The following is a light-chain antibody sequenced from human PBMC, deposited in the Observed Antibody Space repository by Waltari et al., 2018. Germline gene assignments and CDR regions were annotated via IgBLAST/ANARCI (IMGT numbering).Light chain of an antibody. V-gene: IGKV3-15*01. CDR2: GAS. J-gene: IGKJ2*01. CDR1: QRVSSN. Sequence: ETVMTQSPATLSVSPGEGATLSCRASQRVSSNLAWYQQKPGQAPRLLIYGASTRASGIPARVSGSGSGTEFTLTISSLQSEDFAVYFCQQYHDWPPYTFGQGTKLEIK. CDR3: QQYHDWPPYT.